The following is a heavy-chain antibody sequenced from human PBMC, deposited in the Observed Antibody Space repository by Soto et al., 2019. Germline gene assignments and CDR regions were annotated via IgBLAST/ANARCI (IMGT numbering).Heavy chain of an antibody. D-gene: IGHD3-10*01. CDR1: GGSISSYY. Sequence: SETLSLTCTVSGGSISSYYWSWIRQPPGKGLEWIGYIYYSGSTNYNPSLKSRVTISVDTSKNQFSLKLSSVTAADTAVYYCARGARGPLLYGSGSARYFDYWGQGTLVTVSS. J-gene: IGHJ4*02. CDR3: ARGARGPLLYGSGSARYFDY. V-gene: IGHV4-59*01. CDR2: IYYSGST.